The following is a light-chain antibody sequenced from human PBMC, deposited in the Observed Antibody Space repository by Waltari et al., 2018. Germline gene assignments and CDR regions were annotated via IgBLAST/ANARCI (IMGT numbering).Light chain of an antibody. J-gene: IGKJ2*01. CDR1: QSVSSY. CDR3: QQRSNWYT. CDR2: GAS. V-gene: IGKV3-11*01. Sequence: EIVLTQSPATLSLSPGERATLSCRASQSVSSYLAWYQQKPGQAPRLLYYGASNRATGIPARCSGSGSGTDFTLTISSLEPEDLAVYYCQQRSNWYTFGQGTKLEI.